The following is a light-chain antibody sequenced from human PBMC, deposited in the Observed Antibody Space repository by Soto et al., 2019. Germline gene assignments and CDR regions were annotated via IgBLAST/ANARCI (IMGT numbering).Light chain of an antibody. V-gene: IGKV3D-15*01. CDR2: ATS. CDR1: QSVSNK. CDR3: HQYDYWPFT. J-gene: IGKJ4*01. Sequence: EIVLTQSPATLSVSPGETVSLSCRASQSVSNKLAWFQQKPGQAPRLLMSATSTRATGIPARFSGSGSGTELTLTVSSLQSEDFALYFCHQYDYWPFTFGGGTKVDIK.